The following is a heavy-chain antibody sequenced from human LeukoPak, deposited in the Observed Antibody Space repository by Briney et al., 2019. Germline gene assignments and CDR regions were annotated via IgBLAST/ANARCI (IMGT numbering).Heavy chain of an antibody. Sequence: ASVKVSCKASGYTFTGYYMHWVRQATGQGLEWMGWMNPNSGKAGYAQKFQGRVTMTRNTSISTAYINLSSLRSEDTAVYYCARDLAAAGDWGQGTLVTVSS. CDR1: GYTFTGYY. CDR2: MNPNSGKA. V-gene: IGHV1-8*02. CDR3: ARDLAAAGD. J-gene: IGHJ4*02. D-gene: IGHD6-13*01.